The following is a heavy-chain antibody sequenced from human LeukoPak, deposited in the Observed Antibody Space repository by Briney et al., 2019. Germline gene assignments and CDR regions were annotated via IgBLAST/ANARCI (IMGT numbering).Heavy chain of an antibody. J-gene: IGHJ4*02. Sequence: SSETLSLTCTVSGGAITGSSYYWGWIRQSPGKGLEWIGSLYYSGSIYYNPSLKSRVSMSADTSKNQFSLKLNSLTAADRAVYYCARQYYDSTGYYYFDYWDKGTLVTVSS. V-gene: IGHV4-39*01. CDR1: GGAITGSSYY. CDR2: LYYSGSI. CDR3: ARQYYDSTGYYYFDY. D-gene: IGHD3-22*01.